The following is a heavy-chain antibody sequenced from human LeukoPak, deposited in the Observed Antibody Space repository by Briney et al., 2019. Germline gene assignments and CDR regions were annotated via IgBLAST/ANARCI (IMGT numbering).Heavy chain of an antibody. CDR1: GFAFSSFG. Sequence: GRSLTLSCAASGFAFSSFGMHWVRQAPGKGLEGVANIKPDGSAQFHMHSVKGRFTISRDNAKNSVYLQMNSLRAEDTAVYYCERDYGDSYWGQGALVTVSS. J-gene: IGHJ4*02. D-gene: IGHD4-17*01. CDR2: IKPDGSAQ. V-gene: IGHV3-7*04. CDR3: ERDYGDSY.